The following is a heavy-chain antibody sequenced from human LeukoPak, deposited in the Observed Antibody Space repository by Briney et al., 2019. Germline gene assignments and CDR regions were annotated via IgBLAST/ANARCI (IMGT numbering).Heavy chain of an antibody. D-gene: IGHD4-17*01. CDR1: GGSISTYY. J-gene: IGHJ4*02. CDR3: AREYGDQGTRNFDY. CDR2: IYSSGST. Sequence: SETLSLTCTVSGGSISTYYWSWIRQPAGKGLEWIGRIYSSGSTTYNPSLKSRVTMSIDTSNNQFSLKVTSVTAADTAVYYCAREYGDQGTRNFDYWGQGSLVTVSS. V-gene: IGHV4-4*07.